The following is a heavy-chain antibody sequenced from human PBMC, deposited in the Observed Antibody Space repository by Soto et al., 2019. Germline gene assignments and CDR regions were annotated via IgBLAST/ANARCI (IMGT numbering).Heavy chain of an antibody. CDR3: ARDKGHDYVWGSYRPILDYYYYYGMDV. CDR2: IYYSGST. J-gene: IGHJ6*02. D-gene: IGHD3-16*02. V-gene: IGHV4-59*12. CDR1: GGSISSYY. Sequence: SETLSLTCTVSGGSISSYYWSWIRQPPGKGLEWIGYIYYSGSTNYNPSLKSRVTISVDTSKNQFSLKLSSVTAADTAVYYCARDKGHDYVWGSYRPILDYYYYYGMDVWGQGTTVTVSS.